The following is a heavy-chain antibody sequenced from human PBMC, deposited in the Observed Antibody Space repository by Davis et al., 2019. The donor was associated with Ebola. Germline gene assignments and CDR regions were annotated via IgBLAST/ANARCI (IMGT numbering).Heavy chain of an antibody. D-gene: IGHD3-22*01. CDR1: GYTFTSYY. CDR2: INPSDGST. V-gene: IGHV1-46*01. J-gene: IGHJ4*02. Sequence: AASVEVSCKASGYTFTSYYMHWVRQAPGQGLEWMGIINPSDGSTSYAQKFQGRVTMTRDTSTYTLYMELSSLRSEDTAVYYCARAIYYYDSSGYSDYWGQGTLVTVSS. CDR3: ARAIYYYDSSGYSDY.